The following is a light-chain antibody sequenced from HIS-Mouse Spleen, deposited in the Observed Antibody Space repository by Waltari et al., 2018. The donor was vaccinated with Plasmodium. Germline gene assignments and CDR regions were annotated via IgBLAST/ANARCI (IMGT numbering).Light chain of an antibody. Sequence: EIVMTQSPATLSVSPGERATLSCRASQSVSSNLAWYQQKPGQAPRRLIYGASTRATGSPARCSGSGSGTEFTLTISSMQSEDFAVYYCQQYNNWPRGTFGQGTKVEIK. V-gene: IGKV3-15*01. CDR2: GAS. J-gene: IGKJ1*01. CDR3: QQYNNWPRGT. CDR1: QSVSSN.